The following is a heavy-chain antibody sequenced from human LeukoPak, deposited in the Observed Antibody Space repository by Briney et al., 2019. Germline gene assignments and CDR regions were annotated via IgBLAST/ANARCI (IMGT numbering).Heavy chain of an antibody. J-gene: IGHJ2*01. D-gene: IGHD4/OR15-4a*01. CDR2: IIPIFGTA. V-gene: IGHV1-69*05. CDR1: GGTFSSCA. Sequence: SVKVSCKASGGTFSSCAISWVRQAPGQGLEWIGGIIPIFGTANYAQKFQGRITITTDESTSTAYMELSSLRSEDTAVYYCASLKAMVPGYFDLWGRGTLVTVSS. CDR3: ASLKAMVPGYFDL.